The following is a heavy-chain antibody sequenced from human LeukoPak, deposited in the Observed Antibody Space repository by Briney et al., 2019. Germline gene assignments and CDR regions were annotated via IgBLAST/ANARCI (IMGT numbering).Heavy chain of an antibody. J-gene: IGHJ4*02. CDR1: GGSISISNW. V-gene: IGHV4-4*02. D-gene: IGHD3-9*01. CDR3: ARVHNDILTDDSLADKFDY. Sequence: SGTLSLTCAVSGGSISISNWYSWVRQPPGKGLEWIGEIYHTGSTNYNPSLKSRVTISVDKSKNQVSLKLSSVTAADTAVYYCARVHNDILTDDSLADKFDYWGQGTLVTVSS. CDR2: IYHTGST.